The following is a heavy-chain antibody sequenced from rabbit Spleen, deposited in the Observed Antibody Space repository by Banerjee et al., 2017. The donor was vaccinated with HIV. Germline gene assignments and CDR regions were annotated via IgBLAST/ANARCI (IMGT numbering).Heavy chain of an antibody. Sequence: QLTETGGGLVQPGGSLTLSCKASGIDFTNYYITWVRQAPGKGLEWIGIIYAARGTTDYARWVNGRFTISSDKAQSTVDLKMTRLTAADTATYVCARAIVPWLGLTRLDLWGQGT. V-gene: IGHV1S7*01. CDR2: IYAARGTT. D-gene: IGHD4-1*01. CDR3: ARAIVPWLGLTRLDL. CDR1: GIDFTNYY. J-gene: IGHJ3*01.